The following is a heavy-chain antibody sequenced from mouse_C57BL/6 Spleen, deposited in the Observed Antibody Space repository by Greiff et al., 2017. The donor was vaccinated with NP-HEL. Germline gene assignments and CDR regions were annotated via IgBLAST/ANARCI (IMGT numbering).Heavy chain of an antibody. V-gene: IGHV1-42*01. CDR1: GYSFTGYY. CDR2: INPSTGGT. D-gene: IGHD1-1*01. Sequence: VQLKESGPELVKPGASVKISCKASGYSFTGYYMNWVKQSPEKSLEWIGEINPSTGGTTYNQKFKAKATLTVDKSSSTAYMQLKSLTSEDSAVYYCARSDYYGRRNAMDYWGQGTSVTVSS. CDR3: ARSDYYGRRNAMDY. J-gene: IGHJ4*01.